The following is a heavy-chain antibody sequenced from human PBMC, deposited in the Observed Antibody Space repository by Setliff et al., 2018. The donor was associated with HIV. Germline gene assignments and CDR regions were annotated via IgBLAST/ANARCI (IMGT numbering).Heavy chain of an antibody. D-gene: IGHD5-18*01. CDR2: IYTTGST. CDR3: AREKRGYSYANEAFDI. V-gene: IGHV4-61*02. J-gene: IGHJ3*02. CDR1: GGSINSGSYY. Sequence: SETLSLTCTVSGGSINSGSYYLSWIRQPAGKGLEWIGRIYTTGSTNYNPSLKSRVSISLDTSKNHFSLRLSSVTAADTAVYFCAREKRGYSYANEAFDIWGHGTMVTVSS.